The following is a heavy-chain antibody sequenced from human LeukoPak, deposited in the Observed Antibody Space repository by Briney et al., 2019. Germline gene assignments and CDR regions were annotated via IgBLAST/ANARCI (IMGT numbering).Heavy chain of an antibody. D-gene: IGHD1-26*01. CDR1: GFTFSRYA. J-gene: IGHJ4*02. CDR3: VKDVGGSYAFDY. V-gene: IGHV3-64D*09. Sequence: GGSLRLSCSASGFTFSRYAMHWVRQAPGKGLEYVSGINDNGGRTHYGDSVKGRFSISGDNSKNTLHLQMSTLRAEDTALYYCVKDVGGSYAFDYWGQGILVTVAS. CDR2: INDNGGRT.